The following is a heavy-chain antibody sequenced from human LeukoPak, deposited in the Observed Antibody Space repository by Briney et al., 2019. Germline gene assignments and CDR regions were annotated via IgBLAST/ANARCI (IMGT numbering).Heavy chain of an antibody. CDR3: ARLLWFGERNFDY. D-gene: IGHD3-10*01. J-gene: IGHJ4*02. CDR1: GFTFSSYA. Sequence: QPGGSLRLSCAASGFTFSSYAMSWVRQAPGKGLEWVSAISGSGGSTYYADSVKGRFTISRDNAKNSLYLQMNSLRAEDTAVYYCARLLWFGERNFDYWGQGTLVTVSS. CDR2: ISGSGGST. V-gene: IGHV3-23*01.